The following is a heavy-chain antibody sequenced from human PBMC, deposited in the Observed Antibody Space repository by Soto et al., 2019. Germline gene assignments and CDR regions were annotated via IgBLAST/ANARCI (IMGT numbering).Heavy chain of an antibody. V-gene: IGHV3-23*01. D-gene: IGHD5-12*01. CDR1: GFTFSTYA. CDR2: ISGSPSST. CDR3: SKYGYDSRCDLYYFDF. Sequence: HPGGSLRLSCAASGFTFSTYAMSWVRQAPGKGLEWVSAISGSPSSTYYADSVKGRFTSSRDNSKKTLFLQMNSLRAEDTAIYYCSKYGYDSRCDLYYFDFWGQGIPVTVSS. J-gene: IGHJ4*02.